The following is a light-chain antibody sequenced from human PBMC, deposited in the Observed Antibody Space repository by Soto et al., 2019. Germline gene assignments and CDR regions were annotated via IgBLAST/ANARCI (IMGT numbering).Light chain of an antibody. V-gene: IGLV2-23*01. CDR1: SSDAGNYNF. J-gene: IGLJ3*02. Sequence: QSALTQPASVSGSPGQSITISCTGTSSDAGNYNFVSWYQQHPGKAPKVIIYEDSTRPSGVSNRISGSKSGNTASLTISGXXAEDEADYXCCSYAGSSTSWVFGGGTKLTVL. CDR2: EDS. CDR3: CSYAGSSTSWV.